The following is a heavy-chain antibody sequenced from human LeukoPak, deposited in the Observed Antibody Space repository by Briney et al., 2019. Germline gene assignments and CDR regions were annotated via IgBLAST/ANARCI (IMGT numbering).Heavy chain of an antibody. Sequence: ASVKVSCKASGYTFTDYNMHWVRQAPGQGPEWMGWMSPHSGDTNYAQKFRGRVTMTRDTSITTAYMELTTLTSDDTAVYYCVRDLYMASPSPDYWGRGTLVTVSS. D-gene: IGHD4-11*01. V-gene: IGHV1-2*02. CDR1: GYTFTDYN. J-gene: IGHJ4*02. CDR2: MSPHSGDT. CDR3: VRDLYMASPSPDY.